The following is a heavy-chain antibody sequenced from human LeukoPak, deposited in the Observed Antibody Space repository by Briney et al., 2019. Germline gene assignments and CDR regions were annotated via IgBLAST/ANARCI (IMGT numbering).Heavy chain of an antibody. V-gene: IGHV4-31*03. D-gene: IGHD6-19*01. Sequence: SQTLSLTCTVSGGSITGGGYSWNWIRQQPGKGLEWIGYIFDSGNTNYNPSLRGRLSISIDTSKNQFYLRLNSVTAADTAVYFCSVWGIWFDPWGPGTLVAVSS. CDR3: SVWGIWFDP. J-gene: IGHJ5*02. CDR1: GGSITGGGYS. CDR2: IFDSGNT.